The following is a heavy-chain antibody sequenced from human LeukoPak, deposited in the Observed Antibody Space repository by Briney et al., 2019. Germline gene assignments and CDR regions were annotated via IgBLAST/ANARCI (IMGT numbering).Heavy chain of an antibody. CDR2: INPSGGST. CDR1: GYTFTSYY. D-gene: IGHD3-3*01. V-gene: IGHV1-46*01. Sequence: PTASVKVSCKASGYTFTSYYMHWVRQAPGQGLEWMGIINPSGGSTSYAQKFQGRVTMTGDTSTSTVYMELSSLRSEDTAVYYCARDAAQPITIFGVVNNWFDPWGQGTLVTVSS. J-gene: IGHJ5*02. CDR3: ARDAAQPITIFGVVNNWFDP.